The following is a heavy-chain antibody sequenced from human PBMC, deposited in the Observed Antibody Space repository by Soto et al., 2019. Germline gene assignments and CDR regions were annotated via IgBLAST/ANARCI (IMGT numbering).Heavy chain of an antibody. Sequence: EVQLVESGGGLVQPGGSLGPSCPPPGSTASRNSMSWVRQAQGKGLEWASVIYSGGSTYYADSVKGRFTISRDNSKNTLYLQMNSLRAEDTAVYYCARRVGEIGAVHFDYWGQGTLVTVSS. CDR3: ARRVGEIGAVHFDY. D-gene: IGHD3-10*01. J-gene: IGHJ4*02. V-gene: IGHV3-66*04. CDR1: GSTASRNS. CDR2: IYSGGST.